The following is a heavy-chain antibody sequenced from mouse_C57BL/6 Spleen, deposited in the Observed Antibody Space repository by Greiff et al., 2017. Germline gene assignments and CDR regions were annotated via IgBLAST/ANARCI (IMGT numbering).Heavy chain of an antibody. Sequence: VQLQQPGAELVKPGASVKMSCKASGYTFTSYWITWVKQRPGQGLEWIGDIYPGSGSTNYNEKFKSKATLTVDTSSSTAYMQLSSLTSEDSAVYYCARGGIYYGNYYYFDYWGQGTTLTVSS. V-gene: IGHV1-55*01. CDR1: GYTFTSYW. D-gene: IGHD2-1*01. CDR2: IYPGSGST. J-gene: IGHJ2*01. CDR3: ARGGIYYGNYYYFDY.